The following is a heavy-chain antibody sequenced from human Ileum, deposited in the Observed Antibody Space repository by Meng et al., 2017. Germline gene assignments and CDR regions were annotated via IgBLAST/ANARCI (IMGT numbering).Heavy chain of an antibody. Sequence: GQVGTTGAGGQKPGASVKVSCKAFGYTLTSSGITWVRQAPGQGLEWMGWISAYNGDRNYAQKLQGRVTMTTDTSTSTAYMELNNLRSDDTAVYYCARDGVSFTMIRGGAHWGQGTLVTVSS. V-gene: IGHV1-18*01. J-gene: IGHJ4*02. CDR1: GYTLTSSG. CDR2: ISAYNGDR. CDR3: ARDGVSFTMIRGGAH. D-gene: IGHD3-10*01.